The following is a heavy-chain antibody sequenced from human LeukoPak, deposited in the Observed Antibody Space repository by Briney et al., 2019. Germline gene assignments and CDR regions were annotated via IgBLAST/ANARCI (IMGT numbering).Heavy chain of an antibody. CDR2: FIPIFGTA. J-gene: IGHJ4*02. Sequence: SGVTVPRQHSGCTFSSYGFILVRQAPAQGLEWMGVFIPIFGTANYAQKFHGKVTITTNESTSTANMELSSRRSEDTAVYYGARGRDERTVTTLPDYWGQGTLVTVSS. CDR3: ARGRDERTVTTLPDY. CDR1: GCTFSSYG. V-gene: IGHV1-69*05. D-gene: IGHD4-17*01.